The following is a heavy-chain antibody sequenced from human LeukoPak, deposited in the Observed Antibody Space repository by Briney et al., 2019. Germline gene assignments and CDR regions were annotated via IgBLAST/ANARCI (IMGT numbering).Heavy chain of an antibody. D-gene: IGHD4-17*01. CDR3: AEDTAYGVTVTTHFDY. CDR2: ISWNSGSI. Sequence: PGGSLRLSCAASGFTFSSYGMSWVRQAPGKGLEWVSGISWNSGSIGYADSVKGRFTISRDNAKNSLYLQVNSLRAEDTALYYCAEDTAYGVTVTTHFDYWGQGTLVTVSS. V-gene: IGHV3-9*01. J-gene: IGHJ4*02. CDR1: GFTFSSYG.